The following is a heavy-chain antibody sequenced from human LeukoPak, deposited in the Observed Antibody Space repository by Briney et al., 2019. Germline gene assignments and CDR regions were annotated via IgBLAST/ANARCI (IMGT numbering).Heavy chain of an antibody. J-gene: IGHJ4*02. CDR3: SRIAAAPATYYFDY. V-gene: IGHV4-4*07. CDR1: GGSISSYY. D-gene: IGHD6-13*01. Sequence: PSETLSLTCTVSGGSISSYYWSWIPQPAGKGLEWVGRIYTSGSTNYNPSLKSRVTMSVDTSKNQFSLKLSSVTAADTAVYYCSRIAAAPATYYFDYWGQGTLVTVSS. CDR2: IYTSGST.